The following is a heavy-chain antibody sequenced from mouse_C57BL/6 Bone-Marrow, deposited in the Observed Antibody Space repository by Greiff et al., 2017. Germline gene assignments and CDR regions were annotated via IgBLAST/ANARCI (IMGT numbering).Heavy chain of an antibody. Sequence: QVQLQQPGTELVKPGASVKLSCKASGYTFTSYWMHWVKQRPGQGLEWIGNINPSNGGTNYNEKFKSKATLTVDKSSSTAYMQLCSLTSADSAVYYCARGVGDYAMDYWGQGTSVTVSS. D-gene: IGHD3-3*01. CDR3: ARGVGDYAMDY. J-gene: IGHJ4*01. CDR2: INPSNGGT. V-gene: IGHV1-53*01. CDR1: GYTFTSYW.